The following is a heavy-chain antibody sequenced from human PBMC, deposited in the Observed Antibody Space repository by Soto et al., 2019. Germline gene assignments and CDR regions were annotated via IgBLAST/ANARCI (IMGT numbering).Heavy chain of an antibody. CDR1: GGSFSGYY. CDR3: TRDTYYDFWSGYYGPYGMDV. CDR2: IRSKAYGGTT. Sequence: LSLTCAVYGGSFSGYYWSWIRQPPGKGLEWVGFIRSKAYGGTTEYAASVKGRFTISRDDSKSIAYLQMNSLKTEDTAVYYCTRDTYYDFWSGYYGPYGMDVWGQGTTVTVSS. V-gene: IGHV3-49*03. J-gene: IGHJ6*02. D-gene: IGHD3-3*01.